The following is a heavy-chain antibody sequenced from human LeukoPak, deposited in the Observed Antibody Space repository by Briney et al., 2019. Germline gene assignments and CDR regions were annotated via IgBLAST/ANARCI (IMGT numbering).Heavy chain of an antibody. Sequence: SETLSLTCAVYGGSFSGYYWSWIRQPPGKGLEWIGEINHSGSTNYNPSLKSRVTISVDTSKNQFSLKLSSVTAADTAVYYCARTVRYCSSTSCYRPASRYFDYWGQGTLVTVSS. V-gene: IGHV4-34*01. CDR3: ARTVRYCSSTSCYRPASRYFDY. D-gene: IGHD2-2*01. J-gene: IGHJ4*02. CDR1: GGSFSGYY. CDR2: INHSGST.